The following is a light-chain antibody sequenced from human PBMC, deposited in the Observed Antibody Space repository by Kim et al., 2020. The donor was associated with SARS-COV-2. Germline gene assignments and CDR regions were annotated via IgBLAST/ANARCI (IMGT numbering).Light chain of an antibody. Sequence: EIVMTQSSVTLSVSPGERATLSCRASQSVSSNLAWYQHKPGQAHRLLIYGASTRATGIPARFSGSGSGTEFTLTFTSLQSEDFAVYYCQLYNILPPYTFVQGTRREIK. J-gene: IGKJ5*01. CDR3: QLYNILPPYT. V-gene: IGKV3-15*01. CDR2: GAS. CDR1: QSVSSN.